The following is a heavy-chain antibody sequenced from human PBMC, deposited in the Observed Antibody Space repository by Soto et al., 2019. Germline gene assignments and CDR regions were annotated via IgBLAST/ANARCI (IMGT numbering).Heavy chain of an antibody. CDR2: IYYSGST. V-gene: IGHV4-59*01. J-gene: IGHJ4*02. Sequence: PSETLSLTCTVSGGSTSSYYWSWIRQPPGKGLEWIGYIYYSGSTNYNPSLKSRVTISVDTSKNPFSLKLSSVTAADTAVYYCAREGLSYNFDYWGQGTLVTVSS. D-gene: IGHD3-16*01. CDR3: AREGLSYNFDY. CDR1: GGSTSSYY.